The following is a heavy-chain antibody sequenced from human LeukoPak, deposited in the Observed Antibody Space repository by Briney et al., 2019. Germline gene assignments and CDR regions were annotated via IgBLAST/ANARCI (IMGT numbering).Heavy chain of an antibody. V-gene: IGHV4-30-4*01. CDR3: ARRITILQREDY. CDR2: IYYSGST. D-gene: IGHD3-9*01. J-gene: IGHJ4*02. Sequence: NPSQTLSLTCTVSGGSISSGDYYWSWIRQPPGKGLEWIGYIYYSGSTYYNPSLKSRVTISVDTSKNQFSLKLSSVTAADTAVYYCARRITILQREDYWGQGTLVTVSS. CDR1: GGSISSGDYY.